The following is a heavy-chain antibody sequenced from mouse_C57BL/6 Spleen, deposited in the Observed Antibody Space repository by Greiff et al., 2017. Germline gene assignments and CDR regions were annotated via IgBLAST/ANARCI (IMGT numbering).Heavy chain of an antibody. J-gene: IGHJ2*01. Sequence: DVQLQESGPELVKPGASVKIPCKASGYTFTDYNMDWVKQSHGKSLEWIGDINPNNGGTIYNQKFKGKATLTVDKSSSTAYMELRSLTSEDTAVYYCARMGRDNPYYFDYWGQGTTLTVSS. CDR1: GYTFTDYN. D-gene: IGHD1-3*01. CDR2: INPNNGGT. CDR3: ARMGRDNPYYFDY. V-gene: IGHV1-18*01.